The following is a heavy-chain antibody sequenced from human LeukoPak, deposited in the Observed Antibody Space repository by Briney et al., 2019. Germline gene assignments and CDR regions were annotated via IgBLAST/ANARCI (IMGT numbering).Heavy chain of an antibody. Sequence: SETLPLTCAVYGGSFSGHYWSWIRQPPGKGLEWIGEINHSGSTNYNPSLESRVTISVDTSKNHFSLKLSSVTAADTAVYYCARVGTGDVDYWGQGTLVTVSS. J-gene: IGHJ4*02. D-gene: IGHD7-27*01. V-gene: IGHV4-34*01. CDR3: ARVGTGDVDY. CDR2: INHSGST. CDR1: GGSFSGHY.